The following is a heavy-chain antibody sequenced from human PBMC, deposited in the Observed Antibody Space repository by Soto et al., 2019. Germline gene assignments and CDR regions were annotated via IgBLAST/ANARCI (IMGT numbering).Heavy chain of an antibody. CDR1: GYTFPGYY. D-gene: IGHD3-3*01. CDR3: ARVPIDLWSGYYPYSYGMDV. V-gene: IGHV1-2*04. J-gene: IGHJ6*02. Sequence: ASVKVSCKASGYTFPGYYMHWVRQAPGQGLEWMGWINPNSGGTNYAQKFQGWVTMTRDTSISTAYMELSRLRSDDTAVYYCARVPIDLWSGYYPYSYGMDVWGQGTTVTVSS. CDR2: INPNSGGT.